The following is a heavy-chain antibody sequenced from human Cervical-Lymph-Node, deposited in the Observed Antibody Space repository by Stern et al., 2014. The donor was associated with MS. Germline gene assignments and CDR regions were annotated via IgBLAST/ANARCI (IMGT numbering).Heavy chain of an antibody. CDR1: GHTFITYS. CDR3: ATGGAAPRYFDL. V-gene: IGHV1-46*01. Sequence: QVQLVQSGAEVKKPGASVKVSCKASGHTFITYSMNWVRQAPGKGLEWMGIINPSGERICYAHRVQGRVTMTRDTSTSTVYMELSSLRSEDTAVYYCATGGAAPRYFDLWGRGTLVTVSS. CDR2: INPSGERI. D-gene: IGHD3-10*01. J-gene: IGHJ2*01.